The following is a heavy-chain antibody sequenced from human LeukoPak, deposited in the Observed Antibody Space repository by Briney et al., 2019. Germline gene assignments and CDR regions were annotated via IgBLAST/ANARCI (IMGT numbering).Heavy chain of an antibody. CDR1: GGTFSSYA. D-gene: IGHD4-23*01. CDR2: IIPIFGTA. Sequence: GASVKVSCKASGGTFSSYAISWVRQAPGQGLEWMGGIIPIFGTANYAQKFQGRVTITADKSTSTAYMELSSLRSEDTAVYYCAREAAYDYGGNWGAFDIWGQGTMVTVSS. CDR3: AREAAYDYGGNWGAFDI. J-gene: IGHJ3*02. V-gene: IGHV1-69*06.